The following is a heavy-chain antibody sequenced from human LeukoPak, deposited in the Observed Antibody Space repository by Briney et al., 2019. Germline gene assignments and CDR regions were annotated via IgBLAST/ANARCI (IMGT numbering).Heavy chain of an antibody. Sequence: KASETLSLTCAVYGGSFSGYYWSWIRQPPGKGLEWIGEINHSGSTNYNPSLKSRVTISVDTSKNQFSLKLSSVTAADTAVYYCARYSSGTYLDFWGQGTLVTVSS. J-gene: IGHJ4*02. V-gene: IGHV4-34*01. D-gene: IGHD3-10*01. CDR2: INHSGST. CDR3: ARYSSGTYLDF. CDR1: GGSFSGYY.